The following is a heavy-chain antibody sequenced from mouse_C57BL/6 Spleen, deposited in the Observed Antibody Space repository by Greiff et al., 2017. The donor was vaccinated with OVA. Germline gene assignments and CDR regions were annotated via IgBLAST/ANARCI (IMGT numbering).Heavy chain of an antibody. CDR1: GFTFSSYG. CDR3: ASLTGAWFAY. Sequence: EVMLVESGGDLVKPGGSLKLSCAASGFTFSSYGMSWVRQTPDKRLEWVATISSGGSYTYYPDSVKGRFTISRDNAKNTLYLQMSSLKSEDTAMYYCASLTGAWFAYWGQGTLVTVSA. D-gene: IGHD4-1*01. J-gene: IGHJ3*01. V-gene: IGHV5-6*01. CDR2: ISSGGSYT.